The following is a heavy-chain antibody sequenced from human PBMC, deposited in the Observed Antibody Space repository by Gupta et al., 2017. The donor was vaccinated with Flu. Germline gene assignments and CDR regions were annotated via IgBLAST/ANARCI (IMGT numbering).Heavy chain of an antibody. D-gene: IGHD3-16*02. CDR2: IFVSGST. CDR1: AASITSRIYY. CDR3: ARRREDVTGYHYFDY. J-gene: IGHJ4*02. Sequence: QLQLQESGPGLVKPSETLSLTCSVSAASITSRIYYCDWIRQSPGRGLEWIGTIFVSGSTTYNPSLRSRVIMSVDTSKNQFFLKLASVTAAETAVYYCARRREDVTGYHYFDYWGQGTPFTVSS. V-gene: IGHV4-39*01.